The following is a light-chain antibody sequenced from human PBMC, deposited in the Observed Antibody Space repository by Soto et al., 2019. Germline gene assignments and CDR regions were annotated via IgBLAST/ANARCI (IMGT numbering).Light chain of an antibody. J-gene: IGKJ4*01. Sequence: EIALTQSPATLSLSPGERATLSCRASQSVSSYLAWYQQKPGQAPRLLIYDASNRATGIPARFSGSGSGTDFTLTISSLEPEDFAVYYCQQRSNWAGLTFGGGTKVEIK. V-gene: IGKV3-11*01. CDR1: QSVSSY. CDR2: DAS. CDR3: QQRSNWAGLT.